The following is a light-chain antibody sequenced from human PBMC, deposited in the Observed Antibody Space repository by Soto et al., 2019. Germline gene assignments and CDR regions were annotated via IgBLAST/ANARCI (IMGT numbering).Light chain of an antibody. CDR1: SSDVGGYDY. Sequence: QSALTQPASVSGSPGQSITISCTGTSSDVGGYDYVSWYQLHPGKAPKLMIFEVSNRPSGVSYRFSGSKSGNTASLTISGLQVEDEADYFCSSYSTSTAYLFGTGTKVTVL. V-gene: IGLV2-14*01. CDR2: EVS. CDR3: SSYSTSTAYL. J-gene: IGLJ1*01.